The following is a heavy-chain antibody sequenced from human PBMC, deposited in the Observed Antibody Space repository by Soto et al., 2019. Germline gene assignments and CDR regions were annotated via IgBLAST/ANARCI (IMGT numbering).Heavy chain of an antibody. CDR2: IIPIFGTA. CDR1: GGTFSSYA. Sequence: GASVKVSCKASGGTFSSYAISWVRQAPGQGLEWMGGIIPIFGTANYAQKFQGRVTITADKSTSTAYMELSSLRSEDTAVYYCARDTYYDFWSGYSTYGMDVWGQGTTVTVSS. CDR3: ARDTYYDFWSGYSTYGMDV. J-gene: IGHJ6*02. D-gene: IGHD3-3*01. V-gene: IGHV1-69*06.